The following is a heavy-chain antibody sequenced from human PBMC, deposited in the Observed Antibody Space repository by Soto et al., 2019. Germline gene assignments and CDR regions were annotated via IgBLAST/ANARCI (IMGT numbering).Heavy chain of an antibody. CDR2: IDPSDSYT. D-gene: IGHD5-18*01. CDR3: ARQHTAMYPPNL. J-gene: IGHJ3*01. Sequence: XESLKISCKGSGYSFTSYWISWVRQMPGKGLEWMGRIDPSDSYTNYSPSFQGHVTISADKSISTAYLQWSSLKASDTAMYYCARQHTAMYPPNLWGQGTMVTVSS. V-gene: IGHV5-10-1*01. CDR1: GYSFTSYW.